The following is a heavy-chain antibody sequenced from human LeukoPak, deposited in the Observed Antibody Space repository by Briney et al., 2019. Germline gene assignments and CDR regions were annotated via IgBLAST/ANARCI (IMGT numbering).Heavy chain of an antibody. J-gene: IGHJ4*02. CDR3: ARDHGTTGTGVYYFDY. CDR2: INPSGGST. V-gene: IGHV1-46*02. D-gene: IGHD1-1*01. CDR1: GYTFNSYY. Sequence: ASVKVSCKASGYTFNSYYMHWVRQAPGQGLEWMGIINPSGGSTSYAQKFQGRVTMARDMSTSTVYMELSSLRSEDTAVYYCARDHGTTGTGVYYFDYWGQGTLVTVSS.